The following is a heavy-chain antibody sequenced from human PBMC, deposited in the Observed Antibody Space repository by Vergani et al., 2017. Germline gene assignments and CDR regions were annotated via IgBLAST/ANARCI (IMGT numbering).Heavy chain of an antibody. CDR3: SRTPFWSSTSCSFMDV. J-gene: IGHJ6*03. Sequence: QVQLQESGPGLVKPSETLSLTCTVSGGSISNYYWSWIRQPPGKGLEWIGYIYYSGSTNYNPSLKSRVTISLDTSKNQFSLKVRSVTAADTAVFYCSRTPFWSSTSCSFMDVWGKGTTVTVSS. CDR2: IYYSGST. D-gene: IGHD2-2*01. V-gene: IGHV4-59*01. CDR1: GGSISNYY.